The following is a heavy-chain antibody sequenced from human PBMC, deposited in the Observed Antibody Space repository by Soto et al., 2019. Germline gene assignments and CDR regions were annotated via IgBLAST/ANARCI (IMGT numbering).Heavy chain of an antibody. V-gene: IGHV3-9*01. CDR2: TDWSSGII. CDR3: AKAPKVVTHLFDS. Sequence: EVQLVESGGGLAQPGRYLRLSCSASGITFDDSAMHWVRQVPGKGLEWVAGTDWSSGIIAYADPVKGRITISRDIAKNSLDVHLNSLRAEDTALYYCAKAPKVVTHLFDSWGQGTLVTVSS. J-gene: IGHJ5*01. D-gene: IGHD3-22*01. CDR1: GITFDDSA.